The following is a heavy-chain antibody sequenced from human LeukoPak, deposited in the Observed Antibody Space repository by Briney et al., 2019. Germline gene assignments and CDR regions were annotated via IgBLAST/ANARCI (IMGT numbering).Heavy chain of an antibody. V-gene: IGHV4-31*02. D-gene: IGHD6-19*01. CDR3: ARGYSSGWYQDDWFDP. CDR1: GGSVTSGFSY. Sequence: SETLSLTCSVSGGSVTSGFSYWSWIRQPPGKGLEWIGHIYHSGSTYYNPSLKSRVTISVDTSKNQFSLKLSSVTAADTAVYYCARGYSSGWYQDDWFDPWGQGTLVTVSS. J-gene: IGHJ5*02. CDR2: IYHSGST.